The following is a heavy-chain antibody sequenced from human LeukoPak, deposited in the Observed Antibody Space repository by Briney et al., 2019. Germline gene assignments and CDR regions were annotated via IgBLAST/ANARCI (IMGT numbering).Heavy chain of an antibody. V-gene: IGHV4-4*07. D-gene: IGHD6-6*01. CDR1: GGSINNYY. Sequence: SDTLSLTCTVSGGSINNYYWSWIRQPAGKGLEWIGRIYSSGSTKYNPSLKSRVTMSVDTSKNQFSLKVTSVTAADTAVYYCARGGGEYSSSDYWGQGTLVTVSA. J-gene: IGHJ4*02. CDR2: IYSSGST. CDR3: ARGGGEYSSSDY.